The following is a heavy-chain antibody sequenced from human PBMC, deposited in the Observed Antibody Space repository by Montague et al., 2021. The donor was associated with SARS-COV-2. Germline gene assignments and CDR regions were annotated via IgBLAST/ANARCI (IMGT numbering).Heavy chain of an antibody. Sequence: ETLSLTCTVTGGPISGSSDYWGWIRQSPGKGLEWIASVDYSGNTYYSLSLKSRLTISVDTSKNQFSLKLNSVTAADTALYYCARREYSYGWGDWGQGTLVTVSS. J-gene: IGHJ4*02. CDR1: GGPISGSSDY. V-gene: IGHV4-39*01. D-gene: IGHD5-18*01. CDR2: VDYSGNT. CDR3: ARREYSYGWGD.